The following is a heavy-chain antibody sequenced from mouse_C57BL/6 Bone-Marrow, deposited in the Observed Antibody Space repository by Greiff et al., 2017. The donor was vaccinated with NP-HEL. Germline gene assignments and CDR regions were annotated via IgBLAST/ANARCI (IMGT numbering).Heavy chain of an antibody. V-gene: IGHV6-3*01. CDR2: IRLKSDNYAT. CDR1: GFTFSNYW. D-gene: IGHD2-4*01. CDR3: TEEGIYYDYHFAY. Sequence: EVHLVESGGGLVQPGGSMKLSCVASGFTFSNYWMNWVRQSPEKGLEWVAQIRLKSDNYATHYAESVKGRFTISRDDSKSSVYLQMNNLRAEDTGIYYCTEEGIYYDYHFAYWGQGTLVTVSA. J-gene: IGHJ3*01.